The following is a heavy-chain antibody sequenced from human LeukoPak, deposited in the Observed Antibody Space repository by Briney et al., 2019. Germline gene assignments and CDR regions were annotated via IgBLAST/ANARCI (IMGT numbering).Heavy chain of an antibody. CDR1: EFTFTNYA. CDR2: ISGGGGTT. D-gene: IGHD3-10*01. J-gene: IGHJ4*02. CDR3: AKRGGTIDHDGFDS. Sequence: GGPLKLPFAPPEFTFTNYARNWVRQPPGKGLGGVSGISGGGGTTYYASSVKGRFTISRDNSKNTLYLQMNSLRVEDTAIYYCAKRGGTIDHDGFDSWGQGTLVTVSS. V-gene: IGHV3-23*01.